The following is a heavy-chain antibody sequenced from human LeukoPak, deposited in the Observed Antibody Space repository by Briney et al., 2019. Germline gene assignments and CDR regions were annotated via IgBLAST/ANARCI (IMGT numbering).Heavy chain of an antibody. Sequence: ASVKVSCKTSRGTFNNYAISWVRQAPGQGLEWMGGIIPIFGTASYAQKFQGRVTITADESTSTAYMELSSLRSEDTAMYYCARDLTMVRGAKYRPYNWFDPWGQGTLVTVSS. J-gene: IGHJ5*02. V-gene: IGHV1-69*13. CDR3: ARDLTMVRGAKYRPYNWFDP. D-gene: IGHD3-10*01. CDR1: RGTFNNYA. CDR2: IIPIFGTA.